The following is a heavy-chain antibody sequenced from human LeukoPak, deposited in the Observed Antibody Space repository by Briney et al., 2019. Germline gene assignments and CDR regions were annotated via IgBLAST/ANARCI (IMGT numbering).Heavy chain of an antibody. CDR2: INWNGGST. Sequence: GGSLRLSCAASGFTFDDYGMSWVRQAPGKGLEWVSGINWNGGSTGYADSVKGRFTISRDNAKNSLYLQMNSLRAEDTALYYCERARVEVANKADRSFAPWGQGTLVTVSS. J-gene: IGHJ5*02. D-gene: IGHD6-19*01. CDR3: ERARVEVANKADRSFAP. V-gene: IGHV3-20*04. CDR1: GFTFDDYG.